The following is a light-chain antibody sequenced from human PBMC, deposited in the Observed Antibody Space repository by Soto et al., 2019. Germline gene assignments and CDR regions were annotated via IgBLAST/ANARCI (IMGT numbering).Light chain of an antibody. V-gene: IGLV3-21*02. CDR3: QVWDRTATVV. J-gene: IGLJ2*01. Sequence: SSEVTQPPSVSVAPGQTATVTCGGDDIGTKGVHWYQQKPGQAPVVVVYDDTDRPSGIPERFSGSSSGNTATLTISRVEAGDEADYYCQVWDRTATVVFGGGTKLTVL. CDR1: DIGTKG. CDR2: DDT.